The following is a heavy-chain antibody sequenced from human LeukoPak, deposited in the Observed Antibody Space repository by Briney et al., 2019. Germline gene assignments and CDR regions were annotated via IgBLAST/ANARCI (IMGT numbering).Heavy chain of an antibody. J-gene: IGHJ4*02. Sequence: PGGSLRLSCAASGFAFSDFSLNWVRQAPGKGLEWVSYISGSSSTIYYADSVKDRFTISRDNAKNSLYLQMNSLRAEDTAVYYCARYRSGGSRGFDYWGQGTLVTVSS. CDR3: ARYRSGGSRGFDY. CDR1: GFAFSDFS. CDR2: ISGSSSTI. D-gene: IGHD6-19*01. V-gene: IGHV3-48*01.